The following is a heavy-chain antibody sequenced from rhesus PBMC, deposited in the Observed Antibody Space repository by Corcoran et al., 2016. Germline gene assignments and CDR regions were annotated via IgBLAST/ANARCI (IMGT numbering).Heavy chain of an antibody. CDR3: ARPSEPIVVITEFDY. D-gene: IGHD3-28*01. V-gene: IGHV3-54*02. CDR2: ILYDGRKK. J-gene: IGHJ4*01. Sequence: EVQLVESGGGLVQPGGSLRLSCAASGFTFSSYGMHWVRQAPGKVLEWVAVILYDGRKKYYADSFKDRLNIARENSKNMLYRQMNNLKWEDTAVYDCARPSEPIVVITEFDYWGQGVLVTVSS. CDR1: GFTFSSYG.